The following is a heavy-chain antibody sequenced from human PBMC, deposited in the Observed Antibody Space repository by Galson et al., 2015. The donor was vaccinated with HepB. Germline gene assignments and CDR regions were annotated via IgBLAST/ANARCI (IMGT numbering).Heavy chain of an antibody. CDR3: ARGSVDYYDSSGFYHFYYVMDV. Sequence: SLRLSCAASGFSFSTFSMNWVRQAPGKGLEWISYIGSTSNTIYYADSVKGRFTIFRDNAENSLYVQMNNLRAEDTAVYYCARGSVDYYDSSGFYHFYYVMDVWGPGTTVAVSS. CDR2: IGSTSNTI. CDR1: GFSFSTFS. V-gene: IGHV3-48*01. D-gene: IGHD3-22*01. J-gene: IGHJ6*02.